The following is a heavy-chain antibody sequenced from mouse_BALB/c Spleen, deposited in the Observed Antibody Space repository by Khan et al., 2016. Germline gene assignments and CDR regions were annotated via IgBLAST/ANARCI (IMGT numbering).Heavy chain of an antibody. D-gene: IGHD2-3*01. CDR2: ISYSGST. CDR3: ARWSYDGYAFDY. Sequence: EVKLEVSGPGLVKPSQSLSLTCTVTGYSITSDYAWNWIRQFPGNKLEWMGYISYSGSTSYNPSLKSRISITRDTSKNQFFLQLNSVTTEDTATYYCARWSYDGYAFDYWGQGTTLTVSS. V-gene: IGHV3-2*02. CDR1: GYSITSDYA. J-gene: IGHJ2*01.